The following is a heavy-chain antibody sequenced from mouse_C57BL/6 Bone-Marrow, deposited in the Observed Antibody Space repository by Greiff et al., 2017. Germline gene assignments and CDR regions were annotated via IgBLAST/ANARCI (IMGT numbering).Heavy chain of an antibody. D-gene: IGHD2-5*01. J-gene: IGHJ1*03. CDR1: GYTFTSYW. CDR3: ARSIVKYFDV. V-gene: IGHV1-61*01. CDR2: IYPSDSET. Sequence: VQLQQPGAELVRPGSSVKLSCKASGYTFTSYWMDWVKQRPGQGLEWIGNIYPSDSETHYNQKFKDKATLTVDKSSSTAYMQLRSLTSEDSAVYYCARSIVKYFDVWGTGTTVTVSS.